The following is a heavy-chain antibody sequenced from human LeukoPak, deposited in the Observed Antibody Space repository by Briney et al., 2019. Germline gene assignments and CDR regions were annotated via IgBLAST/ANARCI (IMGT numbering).Heavy chain of an antibody. V-gene: IGHV1-46*01. CDR2: INPSGSST. Sequence: GASVKVSCKASGGTFSSYAISWVRQAPGQGLEWLGLINPSGSSTLYAQKFQGRVTMTRDMSTTTDYMEMSSLRSEDTAVYYCAKDNSVGDIAWWFDPLGPGSPGHRLL. J-gene: IGHJ5*02. CDR1: GGTFSSYA. D-gene: IGHD3-16*02. CDR3: AKDNSVGDIAWWFDP.